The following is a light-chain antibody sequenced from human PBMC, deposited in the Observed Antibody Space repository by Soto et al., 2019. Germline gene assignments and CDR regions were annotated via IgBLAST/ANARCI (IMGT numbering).Light chain of an antibody. CDR3: SSYTTSSTVI. J-gene: IGLJ2*01. Sequence: QSALTQPASVSGSPGQSITISCTGTSSDVGDHNYVSWYQQQPGKAPKLMIYAVSNRPSSVSNRFSGSKSGNTASLTISGLQAEDEADYYCSSYTTSSTVIFGGGTKLTVL. CDR2: AVS. V-gene: IGLV2-14*03. CDR1: SSDVGDHNY.